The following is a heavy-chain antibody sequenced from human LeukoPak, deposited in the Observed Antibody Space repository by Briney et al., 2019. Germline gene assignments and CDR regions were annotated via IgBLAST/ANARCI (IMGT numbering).Heavy chain of an antibody. CDR2: ISYDGSNK. D-gene: IGHD6-13*01. Sequence: GGSLRLSCAASGFTFSSYAMHWVRQAPGKGLEWVAVISYDGSNKYYADSVKGRFTISRDNSKNTLYLQMNSLRPEDTAVYYCARDSIRQQLYYFDYWGQGTLVTVSS. V-gene: IGHV3-30*04. CDR3: ARDSIRQQLYYFDY. J-gene: IGHJ4*02. CDR1: GFTFSSYA.